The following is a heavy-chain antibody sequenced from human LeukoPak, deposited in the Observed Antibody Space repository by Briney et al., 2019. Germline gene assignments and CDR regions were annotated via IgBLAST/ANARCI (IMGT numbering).Heavy chain of an antibody. D-gene: IGHD3-10*01. CDR3: AGERSDMTDY. CDR2: IRYDGSNK. Sequence: GGSLRLSCAASGFIFNTYVMHWVRQAPGKGLEWLAFIRYDGSNKNYADSVKGRFTISRDNAKNTLYLQMNSLRAEDTAVYYCAGERSDMTDYWGQGTLVTVSS. J-gene: IGHJ4*02. V-gene: IGHV3-30*02. CDR1: GFIFNTYV.